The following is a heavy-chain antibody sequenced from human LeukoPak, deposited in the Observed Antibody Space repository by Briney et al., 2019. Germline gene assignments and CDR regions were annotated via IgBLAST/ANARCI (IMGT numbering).Heavy chain of an antibody. J-gene: IGHJ4*02. CDR3: ARDYGGDAGLDH. V-gene: IGHV3-33*01. CDR2: IWSDERNK. CDR1: GFTFSNYG. Sequence: GGSLRLSCAASGFTFSNYGMHCVRQAPGKGLEWVALIWSDERNKYYADSVKGQFTISRDNSKNTLYLQMNSLRAEDTAVYYCARDYGGDAGLDHWGQGTLVTVSS. D-gene: IGHD4-23*01.